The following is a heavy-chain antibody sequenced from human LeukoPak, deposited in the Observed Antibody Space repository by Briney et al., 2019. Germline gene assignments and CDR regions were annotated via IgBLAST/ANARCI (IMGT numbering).Heavy chain of an antibody. CDR1: GHTFTGYY. Sequence: SGKVSCKASGHTFTGYYMHWVRQAPGQGLEWMGWINPNSGGTNYAQKFQGRVTMTRDTSISTAYMELSRLRSDDTAVYYCARGFYGTVGATFGFYYWVQGTLVTVSS. J-gene: IGHJ4*02. V-gene: IGHV1-2*02. CDR2: INPNSGGT. D-gene: IGHD1-26*01. CDR3: ARGFYGTVGATFGFYY.